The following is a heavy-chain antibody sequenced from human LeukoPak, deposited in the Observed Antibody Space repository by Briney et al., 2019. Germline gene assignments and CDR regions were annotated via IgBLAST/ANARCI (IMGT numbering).Heavy chain of an antibody. D-gene: IGHD6-13*01. CDR1: GFTFSSYE. CDR3: ARGPSSSWYNYYMDV. J-gene: IGHJ6*03. CDR2: ISSGGSTI. V-gene: IGHV3-48*03. Sequence: PGGSLRLSCAASGFTFSSYEMNWVRQAPGKGLEWVSYISSGGSTIYYADSVKGRFTISRDNAKNSLYLQMTSPRAEDTAVYFCARGPSSSWYNYYMDVWGKGTTVTISS.